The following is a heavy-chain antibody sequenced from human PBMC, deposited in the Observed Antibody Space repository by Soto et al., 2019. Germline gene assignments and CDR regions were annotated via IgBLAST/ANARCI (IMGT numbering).Heavy chain of an antibody. Sequence: PGVSLRLSCVGSGFIFSNNGMHWVRQTPGKGLEWVAFMSYDGSDTFYADSVKGRFTISRDNSKNTLYLQMNSLRAEDTAVYYCSKAVGPWNLEIDCWGQGPLVSLSS. V-gene: IGHV3-30*02. J-gene: IGHJ4*02. CDR2: MSYDGSDT. CDR1: GFIFSNNG. D-gene: IGHD3-3*01. CDR3: SKAVGPWNLEIDC.